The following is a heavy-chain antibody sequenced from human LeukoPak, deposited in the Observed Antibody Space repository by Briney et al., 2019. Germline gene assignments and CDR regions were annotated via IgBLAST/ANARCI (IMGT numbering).Heavy chain of an antibody. CDR2: INYGGST. Sequence: SETLSLTCAVSEMSFSAYYWNWIRQSPGKGLEWIGEINYGGSTKYAPSLEGRGTILIDTSKNQFSLKLTSVTAADTAVYYCARGFPPGSGSRGSHAFDVWGQGTMVTVSS. D-gene: IGHD6-19*01. CDR3: ARGFPPGSGSRGSHAFDV. J-gene: IGHJ3*01. V-gene: IGHV4-34*01. CDR1: EMSFSAYY.